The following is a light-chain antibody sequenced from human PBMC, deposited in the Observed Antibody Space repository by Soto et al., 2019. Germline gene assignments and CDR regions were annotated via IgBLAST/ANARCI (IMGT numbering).Light chain of an antibody. V-gene: IGLV2-14*01. CDR1: NSDVGGYNY. CDR2: DVD. CDR3: SSYTTSSTVV. Sequence: QSALTQPASISGSPGQSITISCTGTNSDVGGYNYVSWYQQYPGKAPKLMIYDVDNRPSGVSYRFSGSKSGKTASLTISGLQAEYEADYYCSSYTTSSTVVFGGGTKLTVL. J-gene: IGLJ2*01.